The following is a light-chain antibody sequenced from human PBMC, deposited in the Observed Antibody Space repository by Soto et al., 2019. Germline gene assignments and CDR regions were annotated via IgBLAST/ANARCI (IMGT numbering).Light chain of an antibody. CDR1: SSNIGNNY. J-gene: IGLJ2*01. CDR2: DTN. CDR3: GTWDSSLSAVV. V-gene: IGLV1-51*01. Sequence: QSVLTQPPSVSAAPGQKVTISCSGSSSNIGNNYVSWYQQLPGTAPKLLIYDTNKRPSGIPDRFSGSKSGTSATLGITGLQNGDEADYYCGTWDSSLSAVVFGGGTQLTVL.